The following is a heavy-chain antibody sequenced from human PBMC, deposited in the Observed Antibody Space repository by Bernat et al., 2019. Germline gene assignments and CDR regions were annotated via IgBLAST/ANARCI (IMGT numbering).Heavy chain of an antibody. D-gene: IGHD6-6*01. CDR3: AGGDTSSSGYYYYGMDV. Sequence: QVQLQESGPGLVKPSGTLSLTCAVSGGSISSSNWWSWVRQPPGKGLEWIGEIYHSGSTNYNPSLKSRVTISVDKSKSQFSLKVSSVTAADTAVYYCAGGDTSSSGYYYYGMDVWGQGTTVTVSS. V-gene: IGHV4-4*02. J-gene: IGHJ6*02. CDR1: GGSISSSNW. CDR2: IYHSGST.